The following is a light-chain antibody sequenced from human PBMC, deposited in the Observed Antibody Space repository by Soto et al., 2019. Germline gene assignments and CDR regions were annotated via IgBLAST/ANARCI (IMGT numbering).Light chain of an antibody. V-gene: IGKV1-5*01. CDR1: QSISSW. CDR3: QQYNSYPRT. Sequence: DIQMTQSPSTLSASVGDRVTITCRASQSISSWLAWYQQKPGKAPKRLIYDASSLESGVPSRFSGSGSGTEFTLTSSSLQPDDCATYSFQQYNSYPRTFGQGTKVEIK. CDR2: DAS. J-gene: IGKJ1*01.